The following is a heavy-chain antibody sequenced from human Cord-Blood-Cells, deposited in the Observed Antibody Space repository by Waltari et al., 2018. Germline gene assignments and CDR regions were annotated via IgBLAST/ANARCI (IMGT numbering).Heavy chain of an antibody. CDR3: ARGEGSSSWYVGDAFDI. D-gene: IGHD6-13*01. CDR2: INPNSGGT. V-gene: IGHV1-2*04. Sequence: QVQLVQSGAEVKKPGASVKVSCKASGYTFTGYYMHWVRQAPGQGLEWMGWINPNSGGTNYEQKFQGWVTMTRDTSISTAYMELSRLRSDDTAVYYCARGEGSSSWYVGDAFDIWGQGTMVTVSS. CDR1: GYTFTGYY. J-gene: IGHJ3*02.